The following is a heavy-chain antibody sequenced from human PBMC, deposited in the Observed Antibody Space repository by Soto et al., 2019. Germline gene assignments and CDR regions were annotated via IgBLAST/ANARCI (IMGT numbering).Heavy chain of an antibody. D-gene: IGHD1-1*01. CDR3: AGASGWKFDY. CDR2: VDADGSGT. J-gene: IGHJ4*02. Sequence: PGGSLRLSCAASGFTFSSYAMHWVRQAPGTGLVWVSRVDADGSGTTYAGSVKGRFSISRDNAKNTVSLQMNNLRAEDTAVYYCAGASGWKFDYWGLGVLVTVSS. CDR1: GFTFSSYA. V-gene: IGHV3-74*01.